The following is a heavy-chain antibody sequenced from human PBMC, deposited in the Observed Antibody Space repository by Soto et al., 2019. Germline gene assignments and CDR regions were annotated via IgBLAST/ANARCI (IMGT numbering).Heavy chain of an antibody. Sequence: GXLRLSCELSGFXCSEYEFNWVRHAPGKGLEWVSYIGKNGRDIYDADSAKVRFTISRDDDKSTLYLEMTSLRPEHTAVYYCVRAPGPMYYAMDAWGQGTMAPVSS. D-gene: IGHD2-8*01. CDR1: GFXCSEYE. V-gene: IGHV3-48*03. CDR3: VRAPGPMYYAMDA. CDR2: IGKNGRDI. J-gene: IGHJ6*02.